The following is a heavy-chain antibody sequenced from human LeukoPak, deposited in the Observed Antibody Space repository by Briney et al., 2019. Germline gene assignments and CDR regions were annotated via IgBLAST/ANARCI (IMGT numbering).Heavy chain of an antibody. V-gene: IGHV4-39*01. CDR3: AKHGPYNWNTDFDY. J-gene: IGHJ4*02. D-gene: IGHD1/OR15-1a*01. Sequence: NPSETLSLTCTVSGGSISSSISYWGWTRQPPGKGLEWIGSIYYSGGTYYNPSLKSRVTISVDTSKNQFSLKLSSVTAADTAVYYCAKHGPYNWNTDFDYWGQGTLVTVSS. CDR1: GGSISSSISY. CDR2: IYYSGGT.